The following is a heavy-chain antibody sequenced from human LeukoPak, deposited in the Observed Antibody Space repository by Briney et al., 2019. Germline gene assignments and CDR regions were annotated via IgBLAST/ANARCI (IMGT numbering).Heavy chain of an antibody. Sequence: PGGSLRLSCAASGFTFSSYEMNWVRQAPGKGLEWVSYISSSGSTTYYADSVKGRFTISRDNAKNSLYLQMNSLRAEDTAVYFCERVKYGSGSYSVDYWGQGTLVTVSS. J-gene: IGHJ4*02. D-gene: IGHD3-10*01. CDR2: ISSSGSTT. CDR3: ERVKYGSGSYSVDY. CDR1: GFTFSSYE. V-gene: IGHV3-48*03.